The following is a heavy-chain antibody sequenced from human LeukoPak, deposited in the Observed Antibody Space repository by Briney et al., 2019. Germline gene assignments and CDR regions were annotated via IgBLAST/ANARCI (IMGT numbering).Heavy chain of an antibody. V-gene: IGHV3-48*03. Sequence: PGGSLRLSCAASGFTFSSYEMNWVRQAPGKGLEWVSYISSSGSTIYYADSVKGRFTISRDNAKNSLYLQMNSLRAEDTAVYYCARDSWARWLQFNAFDIWGQGTMVTVSS. CDR1: GFTFSSYE. CDR2: ISSSGSTI. J-gene: IGHJ3*02. CDR3: ARDSWARWLQFNAFDI. D-gene: IGHD5-24*01.